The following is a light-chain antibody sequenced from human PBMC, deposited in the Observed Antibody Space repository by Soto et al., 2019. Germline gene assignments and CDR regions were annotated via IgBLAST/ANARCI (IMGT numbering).Light chain of an antibody. CDR1: QSFLYSSNNKNY. J-gene: IGKJ4*01. V-gene: IGKV4-1*01. CDR2: WAS. CDR3: QQYYSTPLT. Sequence: DFLLTPSPDSLAVSLGERATINCKSSQSFLYSSNNKNYLAWYQQKPGQPPKLLIYWASTRESGVPDRFSGSGSGTDFTLTISSLQAEDVAVYYCQQYYSTPLTFGGGTKVDIK.